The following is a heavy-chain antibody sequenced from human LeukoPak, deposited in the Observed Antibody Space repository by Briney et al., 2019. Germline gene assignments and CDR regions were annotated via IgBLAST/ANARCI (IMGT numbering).Heavy chain of an antibody. CDR3: ARETSWGGFQY. CDR1: GGSISSYY. CDR2: IYYSGST. D-gene: IGHD3-16*01. J-gene: IGHJ1*01. V-gene: IGHV4-59*01. Sequence: SETLSLTCTVSGGSISSYYWSWIRQPPGKGLEWIGYIYYSGSTNYNPSLKSRVTISVDTSKNQFSLKLSSVTAADTAVYYCARETSWGGFQYRGQGTLVTVSS.